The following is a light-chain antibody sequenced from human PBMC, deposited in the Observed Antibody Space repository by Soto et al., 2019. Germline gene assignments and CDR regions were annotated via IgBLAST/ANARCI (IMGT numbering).Light chain of an antibody. Sequence: EIVMTQSPATLSVSPGGRATLSCMASQSIRDTLAWYQQKPGQAPRLLIYGASRRATGFPARFSGSGSWTVFTLHISSLQSVDFVVDGCQQYANWPWTFGQETKVEI. CDR1: QSIRDT. J-gene: IGKJ1*01. CDR3: QQYANWPWT. V-gene: IGKV3-15*01. CDR2: GAS.